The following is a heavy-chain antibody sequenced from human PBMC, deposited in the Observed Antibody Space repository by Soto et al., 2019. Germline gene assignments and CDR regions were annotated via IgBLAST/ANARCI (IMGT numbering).Heavy chain of an antibody. D-gene: IGHD3-10*01. CDR3: ARDRINYYGAGSYYYYGMDV. CDR1: GDSVSSNSAA. CDR2: TYYRSKWYN. Sequence: PSQTLSLTCAISGDSVSSNSAAWNWIRQSPSRGLEWLGRTYYRSKWYNDYAVSVKSRITINPDTSKNQFSLQLNSVTPEDTAVYYCARDRINYYGAGSYYYYGMDVWGQGTTVTVSS. V-gene: IGHV6-1*01. J-gene: IGHJ6*02.